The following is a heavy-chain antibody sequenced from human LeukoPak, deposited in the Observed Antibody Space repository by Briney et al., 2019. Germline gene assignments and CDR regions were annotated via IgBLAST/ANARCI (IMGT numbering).Heavy chain of an antibody. V-gene: IGHV4-34*01. CDR1: GGSFSGYY. D-gene: IGHD2-21*02. J-gene: IGHJ3*02. Sequence: SETLSLTCAVYGGSFSGYYWSWIRQPPGKGLEWIGEINHSGSTNYNPSLKSRVTISVDTSKNQFSLKLSSVPAADTAVYYCARSRVVVTAIPGAFDIWGQGTMVTVSS. CDR2: INHSGST. CDR3: ARSRVVVTAIPGAFDI.